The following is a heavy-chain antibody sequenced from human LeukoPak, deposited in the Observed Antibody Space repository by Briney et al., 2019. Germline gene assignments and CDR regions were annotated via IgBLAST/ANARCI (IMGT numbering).Heavy chain of an antibody. CDR1: GFTFSSLA. J-gene: IGHJ4*02. V-gene: IGHV3-23*01. CDR3: AKKRKSDVGYDFDY. CDR2: IGGGGDRT. D-gene: IGHD5-12*01. Sequence: GGSLRLSCAASGFTFSSLAMNWVRQAPGKGLEWVSFIGGGGDRTFYADSVKGRFTTSREDSENTLYLQMNSLKAEDTAIYYCAKKRKSDVGYDFDYWGQGILVTVSS.